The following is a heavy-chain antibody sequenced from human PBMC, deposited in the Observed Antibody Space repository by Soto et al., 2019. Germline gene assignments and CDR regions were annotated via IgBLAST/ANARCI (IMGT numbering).Heavy chain of an antibody. Sequence: PGGSLRLSCAASGFTFGDYSMSWVRQAPGKGLEWVSAISGSGGSTYYADSVKGRFTISRDNSKNTLYLQMNSLRAEDTAVYYCAKRGSADTAMVQDYYYYGMDVWGQGTTVTVSS. V-gene: IGHV3-23*01. CDR3: AKRGSADTAMVQDYYYYGMDV. CDR1: GFTFGDYS. CDR2: ISGSGGST. J-gene: IGHJ6*02. D-gene: IGHD5-18*01.